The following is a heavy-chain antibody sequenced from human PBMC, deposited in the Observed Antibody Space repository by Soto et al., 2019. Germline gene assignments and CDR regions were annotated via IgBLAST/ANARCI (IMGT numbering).Heavy chain of an antibody. J-gene: IGHJ4*02. D-gene: IGHD6-6*01. V-gene: IGHV3-21*01. CDR2: ISSSSSYI. CDR3: ARDLELVQLFDY. CDR1: GFTFSSYS. Sequence: GGSLRLSCAASGFTFSSYSMNWVRQAPGKGLEWVSSISSSSSYIYYADSVKGRFTISRDNAKNSLYLQMNSLRAEDTAVYYCARDLELVQLFDYWGQGTLVTVSS.